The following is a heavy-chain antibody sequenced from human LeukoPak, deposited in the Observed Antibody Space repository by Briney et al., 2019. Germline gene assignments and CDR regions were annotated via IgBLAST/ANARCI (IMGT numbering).Heavy chain of an antibody. CDR2: ISAHNGNS. CDR1: GYTFTGYY. V-gene: IGHV1-18*04. D-gene: IGHD2/OR15-2a*01. CDR3: VRDLGSRPLIIFFDY. J-gene: IGHJ4*02. Sequence: ASVKVSCKASGYTFTGYYMHWVRQAPGQGLEWIGWISAHNGNSDYAQKLQGRVTMTTDTFTSTAYMDLRSLRSDDTAVYYCVRDLGSRPLIIFFDYWGQGTLVTVSS.